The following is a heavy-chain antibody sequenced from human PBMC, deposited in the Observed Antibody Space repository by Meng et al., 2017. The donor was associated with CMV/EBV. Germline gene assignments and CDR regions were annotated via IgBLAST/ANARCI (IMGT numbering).Heavy chain of an antibody. J-gene: IGHJ4*02. CDR2: INSDGSST. CDR3: ARSRQRYSSSSNGDY. V-gene: IGHV3-74*01. D-gene: IGHD6-6*01. Sequence: GESLKISCAASGFTFSSYWMHWVRQAPGKGLVWVSRINSDGSSTSYADSVKGRFTISRDNAKSTLYLQMNSLRAEDTAVYYCARSRQRYSSSSNGDYWGQGTLVTVSS. CDR1: GFTFSSYW.